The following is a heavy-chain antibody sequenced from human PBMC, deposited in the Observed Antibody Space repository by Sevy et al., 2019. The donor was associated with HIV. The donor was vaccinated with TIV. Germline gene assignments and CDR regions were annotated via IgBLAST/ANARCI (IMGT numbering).Heavy chain of an antibody. Sequence: GGSLRLSCAASGFTFSDYYMSWLRQAPGKGLEWVSYISSSGSSIYYADSVKGRFTISKDNAKNSLSLQMNSLRAEDTAVYYCARDSRPTYYYDSSGYLYYFDHWGQGTLVTVSS. CDR1: GFTFSDYY. D-gene: IGHD3-22*01. J-gene: IGHJ4*02. CDR2: ISSSGSSI. CDR3: ARDSRPTYYYDSSGYLYYFDH. V-gene: IGHV3-11*04.